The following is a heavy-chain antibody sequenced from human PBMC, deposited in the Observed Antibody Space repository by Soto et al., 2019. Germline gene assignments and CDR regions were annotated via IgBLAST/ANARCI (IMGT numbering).Heavy chain of an antibody. V-gene: IGHV5-51*01. Sequence: GESLKISCKGSGYSFTSYWIGWVRQMPGKGLEWMGIIYQGDSDTRYSPSFQGQVTISADKSISTAYLQWSSLKASDTAISYCARYTPPYDFWSGYPYYYGMDVWGQGTTVTVSS. CDR1: GYSFTSYW. CDR3: ARYTPPYDFWSGYPYYYGMDV. J-gene: IGHJ6*02. CDR2: IYQGDSDT. D-gene: IGHD3-3*01.